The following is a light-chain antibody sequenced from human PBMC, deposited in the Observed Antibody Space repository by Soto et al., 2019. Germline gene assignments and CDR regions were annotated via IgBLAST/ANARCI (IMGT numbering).Light chain of an antibody. CDR1: SSNIGAGYD. CDR2: GNS. V-gene: IGLV1-40*01. CDR3: QSYDSSLSAL. Sequence: QSVLTQPPSVSGAPGQRVTISCTGSSSNIGAGYDVHWYQQLPGTAPKLLIYGNSNRPSGVPDRFSGSKSGTSASLAITGLQAADEADDYCQSYDSSLSALFGGGTKLTVL. J-gene: IGLJ2*01.